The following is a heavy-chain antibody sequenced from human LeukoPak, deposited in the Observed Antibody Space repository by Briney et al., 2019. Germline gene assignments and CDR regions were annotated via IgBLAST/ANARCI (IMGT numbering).Heavy chain of an antibody. CDR1: GGSISSGGYY. J-gene: IGHJ6*02. D-gene: IGHD3-3*01. CDR3: ARDLFPWRGMDV. V-gene: IGHV4-31*03. CDR2: IYYSGST. Sequence: PSETLSLTCTVSGGSISSGGYYWSWIRQYPGKGLEWIGYIYYSGSTYYNPSLKSRVTISVDTSKNQFSLKLSSVTAADTAVYYCARDLFPWRGMDVWGQGTTVTVSS.